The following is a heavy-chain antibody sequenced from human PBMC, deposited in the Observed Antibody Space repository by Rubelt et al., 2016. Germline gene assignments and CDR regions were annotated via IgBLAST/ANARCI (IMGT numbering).Heavy chain of an antibody. CDR1: GFTFSSYA. V-gene: IGHV3-23*01. D-gene: IGHD4-23*01. CDR3: AKDRTTVVTPDWFDP. Sequence: AASGFTFSSYAMSWVRQAPGKGLEWVSAISGSGGSTYYADSVKGRFTISRDNSKNTLYLQMNSLRAEDTAVYYCAKDRTTVVTPDWFDPWGQGTLVTVSS. J-gene: IGHJ5*02. CDR2: ISGSGGST.